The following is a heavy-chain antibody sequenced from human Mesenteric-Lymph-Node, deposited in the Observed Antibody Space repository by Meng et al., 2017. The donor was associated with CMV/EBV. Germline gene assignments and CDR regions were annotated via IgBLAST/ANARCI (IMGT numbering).Heavy chain of an antibody. V-gene: IGHV3-53*01. CDR1: GGSISSSSYY. CDR2: IYSGTGST. Sequence: ETLSLTCTVSGGSISSSSYYWGWIRQPPGKGLEWISVIYSGTGSTYYADSVKGRFTISRDSSKNAIYLQMNSLRVEDTAVYYCARKYSSNWHLDAFDMWGQGTTVTVSS. J-gene: IGHJ3*02. CDR3: ARKYSSNWHLDAFDM. D-gene: IGHD6-19*01.